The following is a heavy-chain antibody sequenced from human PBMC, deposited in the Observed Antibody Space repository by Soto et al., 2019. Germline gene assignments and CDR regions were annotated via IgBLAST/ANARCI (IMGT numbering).Heavy chain of an antibody. D-gene: IGHD6-6*01. J-gene: IGHJ6*02. CDR1: GYSFAGYW. CDR3: ARHSNRRYSSSTHYYYGMDV. CDR2: IDPSDSQT. Sequence: GESLKISCKGSGYSFAGYWITWVRQKPGKGLEWMGRIDPSDSQTYYSPSFRGHVTISVTKSITTVFLQWSSLRASDTAMYYCARHSNRRYSSSTHYYYGMDVWGQGTTVTVSS. V-gene: IGHV5-10-1*01.